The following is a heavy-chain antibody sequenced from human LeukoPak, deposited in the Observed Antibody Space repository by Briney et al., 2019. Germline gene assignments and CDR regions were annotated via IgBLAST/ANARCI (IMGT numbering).Heavy chain of an antibody. D-gene: IGHD3-3*01. Sequence: GESLKISCKGSGYSFTSYWIGWVRQMPGKGLEWRGIIYPGDSDTRYSPSFQGQVTLSADKPISTAYLHCSSLNASDTAMYYCARHPEYNDFWPMDVWGKGATVTVSS. J-gene: IGHJ6*04. CDR1: GYSFTSYW. CDR2: IYPGDSDT. CDR3: ARHPEYNDFWPMDV. V-gene: IGHV5-51*01.